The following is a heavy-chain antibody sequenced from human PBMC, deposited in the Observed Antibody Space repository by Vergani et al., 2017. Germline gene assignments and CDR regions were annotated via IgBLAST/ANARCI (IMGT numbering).Heavy chain of an antibody. J-gene: IGHJ5*02. CDR1: GFTFNQYG. CDR2: TWYDGNNK. CDR3: ARDLRFLFNRFDP. Sequence: QVQLVESGGGVVQPGRSLRLSCAASGFTFNQYGMHWVRQAPGKGLEWVAVTWYDGNNKQYADSVKGRFTISRDNSKSTMYLQMNSLRDEDTGVYYCARDLRFLFNRFDPWGHGTLVTVSS. D-gene: IGHD1-14*01. V-gene: IGHV3-33*01.